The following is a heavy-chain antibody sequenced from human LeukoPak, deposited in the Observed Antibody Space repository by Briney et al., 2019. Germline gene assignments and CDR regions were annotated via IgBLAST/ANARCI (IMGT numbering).Heavy chain of an antibody. CDR2: ISYDGSNK. V-gene: IGHV3-30*03. D-gene: IGHD6-13*01. CDR1: GFTFSSYW. J-gene: IGHJ4*02. CDR3: ALSSSWYGGFFDY. Sequence: GGSLTLSCAASGFTFSSYWMTWVRQAPGKGLEWVAVISYDGSNKYYADSVKGRFTISRDNSKNTLYLQMNSLRAEDMAVYYCALSSSWYGGFFDYWGQGTLVTVSS.